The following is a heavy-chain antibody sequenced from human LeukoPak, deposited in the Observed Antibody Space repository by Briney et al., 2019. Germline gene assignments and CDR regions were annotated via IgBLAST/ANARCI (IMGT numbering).Heavy chain of an antibody. CDR2: IIPIFGTA. V-gene: IGHV1-69*05. Sequence: ASVKVSCKASGGTFSSYAISWVRQAPGQGLEWMGGIIPIFGTANYAQKFQGRVTITTDESTSTAYMELSSLRSEDTAVYYCARGHPGYCSSTSCYKGTHFDYWGQGTLVTVCS. J-gene: IGHJ4*02. D-gene: IGHD2-2*02. CDR3: ARGHPGYCSSTSCYKGTHFDY. CDR1: GGTFSSYA.